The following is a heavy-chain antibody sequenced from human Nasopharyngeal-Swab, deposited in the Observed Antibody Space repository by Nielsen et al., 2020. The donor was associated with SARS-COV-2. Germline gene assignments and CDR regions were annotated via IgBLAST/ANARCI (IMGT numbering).Heavy chain of an antibody. Sequence: SQTLSLTCAVYGGSFSGYYWSWIRQPPGKGLAWIGEINHSGSTNYNPSLKSRVTISVDTSKNQFSLKLSSVTAADTAVYYCASRGYYYDSSGPFDYWGQGTLVTVSS. CDR3: ASRGYYYDSSGPFDY. V-gene: IGHV4-34*01. CDR2: INHSGST. J-gene: IGHJ4*02. D-gene: IGHD3-22*01. CDR1: GGSFSGYY.